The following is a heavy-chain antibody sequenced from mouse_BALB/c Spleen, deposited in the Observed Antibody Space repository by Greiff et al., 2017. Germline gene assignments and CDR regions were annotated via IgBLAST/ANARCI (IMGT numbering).Heavy chain of an antibody. V-gene: IGHV1-4*02. J-gene: IGHJ2*01. Sequence: QVQLKESAAELARPGASVKMSCKASGYTFTSYTMHWVKQRPGQGLEWIGYINPSSGYTEYNQKFKDKTTLTADKSSSTAYMQLSSLTSEDSAVYYCASSRTGLNYWGQGTTLTVSS. CDR2: INPSSGYT. D-gene: IGHD3-1*01. CDR3: ASSRTGLNY. CDR1: GYTFTSYT.